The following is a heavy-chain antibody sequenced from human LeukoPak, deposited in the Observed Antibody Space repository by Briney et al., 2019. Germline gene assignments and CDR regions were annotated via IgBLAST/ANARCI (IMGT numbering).Heavy chain of an antibody. CDR2: INHSGST. J-gene: IGHJ3*02. D-gene: IGHD6-19*01. Sequence: SETLSLTCAVYGGSFSGYYWSWIRQPPGKGLEWIGEINHSGSTNYNPSLKSRVTISVDTSKNQFSLKLSSVTAADTAVYCCARQIRQWLVLRRGAFDIWGQGTMVTVSS. CDR3: ARQIRQWLVLRRGAFDI. V-gene: IGHV4-34*01. CDR1: GGSFSGYY.